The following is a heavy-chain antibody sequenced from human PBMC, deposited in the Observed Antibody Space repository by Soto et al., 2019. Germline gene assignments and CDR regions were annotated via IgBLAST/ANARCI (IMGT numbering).Heavy chain of an antibody. CDR1: GGSISSYY. J-gene: IGHJ3*02. Sequence: QVQLQESGQGLVKPSETLSLTCTVSGGSISSYYWSWIRQPPGKGLEWIGYIYYSGSHNYNPSLKSRVTISVDTSKNQSSLKLSSVTAADTAVYYWSRDSFKRDWNYRFGAFDIWGQGTMVTVSS. D-gene: IGHD1-7*01. V-gene: IGHV4-59*01. CDR2: IYYSGSH. CDR3: SRDSFKRDWNYRFGAFDI.